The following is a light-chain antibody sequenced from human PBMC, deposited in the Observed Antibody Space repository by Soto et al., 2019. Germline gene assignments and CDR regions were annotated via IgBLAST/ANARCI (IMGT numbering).Light chain of an antibody. CDR1: SSDVGGYNY. Sequence: QSALTQPASVSGSPGQSITISCTGTSSDVGGYNYVSWYQQHPGKAPKVMIYEVRNRPSGVSNRFSGSKSGNTASLTISGLQAEDEADYYCQSYDSTLSARYVFGTGTKLTVL. CDR3: QSYDSTLSARYV. V-gene: IGLV2-14*01. J-gene: IGLJ1*01. CDR2: EVR.